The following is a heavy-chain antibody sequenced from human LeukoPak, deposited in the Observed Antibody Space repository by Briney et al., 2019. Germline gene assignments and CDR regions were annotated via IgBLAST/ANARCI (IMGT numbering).Heavy chain of an antibody. Sequence: GGALRLSCAASGFSFDDDAMHWVRRAPGKGLGWVSLMSWDGRRRFYADAVKGRFTSSRDKSKNSLYLQLNSLRTEDTALYYCAQHIHERGYPDCWGQGTLVTVPS. CDR3: AQHIHERGYPDC. D-gene: IGHD3-22*01. J-gene: IGHJ4*02. CDR2: MSWDGRRR. CDR1: GFSFDDDA. V-gene: IGHV3-43*02.